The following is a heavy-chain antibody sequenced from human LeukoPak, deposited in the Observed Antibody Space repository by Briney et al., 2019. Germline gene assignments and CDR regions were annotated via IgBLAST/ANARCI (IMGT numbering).Heavy chain of an antibody. CDR2: IYPGDSDT. CDR3: AGAVAAAGNGYFDY. V-gene: IGHV5-51*01. Sequence: GESLQISCKGSGYSFTNYWIGWVRQMPGKGLEYMGIIYPGDSDTRYSPSFQGQVTISADKSISTAYLQWSSLKASDTAIYYCAGAVAAAGNGYFDYWGQGTLVTVSS. J-gene: IGHJ4*01. CDR1: GYSFTNYW. D-gene: IGHD6-13*01.